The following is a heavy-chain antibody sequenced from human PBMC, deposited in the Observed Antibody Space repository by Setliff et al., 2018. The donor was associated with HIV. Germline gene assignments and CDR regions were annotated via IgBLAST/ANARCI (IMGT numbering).Heavy chain of an antibody. V-gene: IGHV7-4-1*02. CDR3: ARRMGMTPIGY. Sequence: ASVKVSCKASGYTFSDYYLHWVRQAPGQAIEWMGWINTVTGNPTYAQGFTGRFVFSLDTSVSTAYLQISSLKAEDSAVYYCARRMGMTPIGYWGQGTLVTVSS. D-gene: IGHD7-27*01. CDR1: GYTFSDYY. CDR2: INTVTGNP. J-gene: IGHJ4*02.